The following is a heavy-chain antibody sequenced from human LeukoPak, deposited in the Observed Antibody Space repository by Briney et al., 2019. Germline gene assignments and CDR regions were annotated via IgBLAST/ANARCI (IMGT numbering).Heavy chain of an antibody. CDR2: IKEDGGEK. J-gene: IGHJ4*02. CDR1: GFTFSRYW. CDR3: ATPRGFDY. Sequence: GGSLRLSCAASGFTFSRYWMSWVRHTPGKGLEWVANIKEDGGEKYYVDSVKGRFTISRDNAKSSLFLQMNSLRTEDTAVYYCATPRGFDYWGQGTLVTVSS. D-gene: IGHD5-24*01. V-gene: IGHV3-7*03.